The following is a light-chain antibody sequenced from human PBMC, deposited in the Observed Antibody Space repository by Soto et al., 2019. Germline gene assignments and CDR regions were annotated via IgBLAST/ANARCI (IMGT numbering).Light chain of an antibody. CDR2: GSS. J-gene: IGKJ4*01. V-gene: IGKV1-12*01. CDR3: QQAYSFPLT. Sequence: DIQMTQSPSSVSASAGDRVTITCRASQGLGVWLGWYQQKPGKAPQLLIFGSSGLQTGVPSRFSGSGSGTDFTLTISSLQPEDFATYYCQQAYSFPLTFGGGTKVDIK. CDR1: QGLGVW.